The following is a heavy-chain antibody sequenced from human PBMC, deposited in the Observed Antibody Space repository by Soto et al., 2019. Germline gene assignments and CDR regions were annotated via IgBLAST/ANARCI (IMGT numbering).Heavy chain of an antibody. D-gene: IGHD3-10*01. J-gene: IGHJ6*02. CDR2: IKSGGNT. Sequence: EVQLVESGGGLVQPGGSLRLSCAASGFTVSTDWMYWVRQAPGKGLEWVSLIKSGGNTYYADSVEGRFTISRDNSKNTVYLQMNSLRAEDTDVYYCVREYYSYGMDVWGQGTTVTVSS. V-gene: IGHV3-66*01. CDR1: GFTVSTDW. CDR3: VREYYSYGMDV.